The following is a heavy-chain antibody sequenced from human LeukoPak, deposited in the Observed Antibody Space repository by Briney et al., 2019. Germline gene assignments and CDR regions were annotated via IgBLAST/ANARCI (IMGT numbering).Heavy chain of an antibody. CDR2: ISSSSSSYT. J-gene: IGHJ4*02. V-gene: IGHV3-11*06. CDR1: GFTFSDYY. Sequence: PEGSLRLSCAASGFTFSDYYMSWIRQAPGKGLEWVSYISSSSSSYTNYADSVKGRFTISRDNAKNSLYLQLNSLRAEDTGVYYCARASASYFDYWGQGTLVTVSS. CDR3: ARASASYFDY.